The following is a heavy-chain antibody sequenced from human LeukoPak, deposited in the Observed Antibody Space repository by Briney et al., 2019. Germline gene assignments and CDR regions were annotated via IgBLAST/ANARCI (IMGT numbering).Heavy chain of an antibody. CDR1: GYSISSGYY. J-gene: IGHJ6*03. CDR3: ARQVSDYFYYYIDV. V-gene: IGHV4-38-2*02. CDR2: IYYSGTT. Sequence: SETLSLTCTVSGYSISSGYYWGWIRQPPGKGLEWVGSIYYSGTTYYNSSLKSRVTISGDTSKNRFSLMLTSVTAADTAVYYCARQVSDYFYYYIDVWGEGTTVIVSS.